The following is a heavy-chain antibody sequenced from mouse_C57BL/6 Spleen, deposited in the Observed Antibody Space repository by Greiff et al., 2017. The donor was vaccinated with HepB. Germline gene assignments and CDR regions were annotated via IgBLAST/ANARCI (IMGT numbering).Heavy chain of an antibody. CDR1: GYSITSGYY. J-gene: IGHJ3*01. D-gene: IGHD2-4*01. Sequence: EVKLQESGPGLVKPSQSLSLTCSVTGYSITSGYYWNWIRQFPGNKLEWMGYISYDGSNNYNPSLKNRISITRDTSKNQFFLKLNSVTTEDTATYYCARDYYDYDSPFAYWGQGTLVTVSA. V-gene: IGHV3-6*01. CDR2: ISYDGSN. CDR3: ARDYYDYDSPFAY.